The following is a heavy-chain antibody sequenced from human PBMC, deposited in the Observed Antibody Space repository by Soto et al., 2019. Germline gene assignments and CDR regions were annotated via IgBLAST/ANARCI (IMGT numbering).Heavy chain of an antibody. CDR1: GFTFSSYW. J-gene: IGHJ5*02. D-gene: IGHD6-13*01. CDR3: ASPYSSSWSQGFDP. Sequence: PGGSLRLSCAASGFTFSSYWMHWVRQAPGKGLVWVSRINSDGSSTSYADSVKGRFTISRDNAKDTLYLQMNSLRAEDTAVYYCASPYSSSWSQGFDPWGQGTLVTV. V-gene: IGHV3-74*01. CDR2: INSDGSST.